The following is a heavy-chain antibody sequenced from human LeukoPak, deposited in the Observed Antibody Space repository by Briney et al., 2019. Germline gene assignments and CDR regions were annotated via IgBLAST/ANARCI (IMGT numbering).Heavy chain of an antibody. Sequence: SETLSLTCTVSGGSVSSSSYYWSWIRQPPGKGLEWIGNIYYSGSTNYNPSLKSRVTISVDTSKNQFSLKLSSVTAADTAMYYCARDTAVALWGQGTLVTVSS. D-gene: IGHD4-23*01. CDR2: IYYSGST. CDR3: ARDTAVAL. CDR1: GGSVSSSSYY. V-gene: IGHV4-61*01. J-gene: IGHJ4*02.